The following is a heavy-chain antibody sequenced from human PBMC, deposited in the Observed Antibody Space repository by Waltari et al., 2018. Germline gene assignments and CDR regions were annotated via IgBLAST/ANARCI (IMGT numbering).Heavy chain of an antibody. CDR2: IYSGGRT. D-gene: IGHD5-12*01. Sequence: EVQLVESGGGLIQPGGSLRLSCAASGFIVSGNYMSWVRQAPGKGLEGVSVIYSGGRTNYADSVKGRFTISRDNSKNTLYLQMNSLRAEDTAVYYCARDSGAGDNYRWYFDLWGRGTLVTVSS. CDR3: ARDSGAGDNYRWYFDL. V-gene: IGHV3-53*01. CDR1: GFIVSGNY. J-gene: IGHJ2*01.